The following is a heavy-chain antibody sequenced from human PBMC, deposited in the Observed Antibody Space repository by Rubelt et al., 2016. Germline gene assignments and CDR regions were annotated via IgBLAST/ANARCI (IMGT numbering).Heavy chain of an antibody. CDR1: GGTFSIYA. J-gene: IGHJ3*02. D-gene: IGHD3-16*01. Sequence: QVQLVQSGAEVKKPGSSVKVSCKASGGTFSIYAISWVRQAPGQGLEWMGWINPNSGGTNYAQKFQGRGTMTRDTSIRTAYMELSRLRSDDTAVYYCARVLIISTGSVDIWGQGTMVTVSS. CDR2: INPNSGGT. V-gene: IGHV1-2*02. CDR3: ARVLIISTGSVDI.